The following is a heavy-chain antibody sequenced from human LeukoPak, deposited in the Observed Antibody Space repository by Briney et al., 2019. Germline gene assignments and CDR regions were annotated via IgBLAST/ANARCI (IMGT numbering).Heavy chain of an antibody. D-gene: IGHD6-6*01. CDR1: GGSISSYY. Sequence: SETLSLTCTVSGGSISSYYWSWIRQPPGKGLAWIGEINHSGSTNYNPSLKSRVTISVDTSKNQFSLKLSSVTAADTAVYYCARRGKARKKLDYWGQGTLVTVSS. V-gene: IGHV4-34*01. CDR2: INHSGST. J-gene: IGHJ4*02. CDR3: ARRGKARKKLDY.